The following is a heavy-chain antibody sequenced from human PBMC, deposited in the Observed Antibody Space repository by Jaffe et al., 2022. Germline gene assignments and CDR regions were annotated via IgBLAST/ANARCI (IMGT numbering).Heavy chain of an antibody. CDR1: GFTFSSYA. Sequence: EVQLLESGGGLVQPGGSLRLSCAASGFTFSSYAMSWVRQAPGKGLEWVSAISGSGGSTYYADSVKGRFTISRDNSKNTLYLQMNSLRAEDTAVYYCANLGWDMVQGVKNYYYYYMDVWGKGTTVTVSS. J-gene: IGHJ6*03. V-gene: IGHV3-23*01. CDR3: ANLGWDMVQGVKNYYYYYMDV. D-gene: IGHD3-10*01. CDR2: ISGSGGST.